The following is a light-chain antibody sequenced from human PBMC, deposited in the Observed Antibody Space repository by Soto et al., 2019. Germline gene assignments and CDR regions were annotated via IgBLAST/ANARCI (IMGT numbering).Light chain of an antibody. V-gene: IGKV1-39*01. CDR3: QQSYSTLPLT. Sequence: DIQMTQSPSSLSASVGDRVTITCRASQSISSYLNWYQQKPGKVPKLLIYAASSVQSGVPSRFSGRGSGTDFTLTISSLQPEDFATYYCQQSYSTLPLTFGGGTKVEIK. CDR2: AAS. CDR1: QSISSY. J-gene: IGKJ4*01.